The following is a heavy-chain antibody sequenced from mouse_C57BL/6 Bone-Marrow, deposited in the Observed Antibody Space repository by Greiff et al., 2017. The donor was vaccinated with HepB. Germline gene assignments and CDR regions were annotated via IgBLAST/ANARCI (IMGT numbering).Heavy chain of an antibody. CDR3: DKGGGAHAMDY. J-gene: IGHJ4*01. D-gene: IGHD1-1*02. V-gene: IGHV2-5*01. CDR2: IWRGGST. Sequence: QVQLQQSGPGLVQPSQSLSITCTASGFSLTSYGVHWVRQSPGKGLEWLGVIWRGGSTDYNAAFMSRLCITKDNSKSQVFFKMNSLQADDTAIYYCDKGGGAHAMDYWGQGTSVTVSS. CDR1: GFSLTSYG.